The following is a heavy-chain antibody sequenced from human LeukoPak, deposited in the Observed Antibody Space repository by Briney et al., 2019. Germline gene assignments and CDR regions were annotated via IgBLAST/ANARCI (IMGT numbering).Heavy chain of an antibody. CDR2: IYTSGST. D-gene: IGHD1-1*01. CDR1: GGSISSYS. Sequence: KTSETLSLTCTVSGGSISSYSWAWIRQPAGKGLEWIGRIYTSGSTNSNPSLRGRVTMSLDTSKNQLFLRLRSVTAADTAVYYCVTRPDGGGTGPTENSPFDIWGQGTVVTVSS. V-gene: IGHV4-4*07. CDR3: VTRPDGGGTGPTENSPFDI. J-gene: IGHJ3*02.